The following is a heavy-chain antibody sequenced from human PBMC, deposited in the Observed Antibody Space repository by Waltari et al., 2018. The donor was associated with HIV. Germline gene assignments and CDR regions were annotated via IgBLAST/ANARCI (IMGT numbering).Heavy chain of an antibody. J-gene: IGHJ4*02. CDR1: GLSVSDNY. CDR3: ARALTRGLWDS. Sequence: VQLVESGGGLIQPGGSLSLSCAASGLSVSDNYRSWVRQAPGKRPEWVSVVYLGGSTDYADSVRGRFTTSRDESKNMLYLQMNSLRAEDTAVYYCARALTRGLWDSWGQGTLVSVSS. D-gene: IGHD2-2*01. CDR2: VYLGGST. V-gene: IGHV3-53*01.